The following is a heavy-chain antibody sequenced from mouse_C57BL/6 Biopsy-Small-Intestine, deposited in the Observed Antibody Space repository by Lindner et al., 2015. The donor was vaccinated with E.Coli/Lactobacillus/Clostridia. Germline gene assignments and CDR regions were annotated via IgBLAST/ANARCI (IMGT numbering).Heavy chain of an antibody. J-gene: IGHJ4*01. D-gene: IGHD3-1*01. V-gene: IGHV1-82*01. Sequence: VQLQESGPELVKPGASVKISCKASGYTFSGSWMNWVKQRPGKGLEWIGWIYPGGGDTNYNGKFKGKATLTADKPSSTAYMQLSSLTSEDSAVYFCARRVAARTRDAMDYWGQGTSVTVSS. CDR1: GYTFSGSW. CDR3: ARRVAARTRDAMDY. CDR2: IYPGGGDT.